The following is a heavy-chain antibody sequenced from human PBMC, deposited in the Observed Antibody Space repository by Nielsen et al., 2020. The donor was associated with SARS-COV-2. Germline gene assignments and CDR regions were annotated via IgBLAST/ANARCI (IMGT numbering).Heavy chain of an antibody. Sequence: SVKVSCKASGGTFSSYAISWVRQAPGQGLEWMGGIIPIFGTANYAQKFQGRVTITADESTSTAYMELSSLRSEDTAVYYCGAGFREDYYYMDVWGKGTTVTVSS. CDR1: GGTFSSYA. CDR3: GAGFREDYYYMDV. D-gene: IGHD3-10*01. CDR2: IIPIFGTA. V-gene: IGHV1-69*13. J-gene: IGHJ6*03.